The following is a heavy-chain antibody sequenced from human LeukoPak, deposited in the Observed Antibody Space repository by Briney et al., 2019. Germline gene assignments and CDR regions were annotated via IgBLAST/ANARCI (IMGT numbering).Heavy chain of an antibody. CDR1: GYTFTSYG. Sequence: ASVKVSCKASGYTFTSYGISWVRQAPGQGLEWMGWISAYNGNTNYAQKLQGRVTMTTDTSTSTAYMELGSLRSDDTAVYYCARDIGYSGYDSLPFDYWGQGTLVTVSS. CDR3: ARDIGYSGYDSLPFDY. CDR2: ISAYNGNT. J-gene: IGHJ4*02. D-gene: IGHD5-12*01. V-gene: IGHV1-18*01.